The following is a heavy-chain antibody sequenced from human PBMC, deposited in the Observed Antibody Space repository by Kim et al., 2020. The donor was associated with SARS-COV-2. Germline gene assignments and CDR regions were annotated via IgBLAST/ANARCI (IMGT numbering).Heavy chain of an antibody. D-gene: IGHD6-19*01. V-gene: IGHV3-21*01. J-gene: IGHJ4*02. Sequence: YADSVKGRVTISRDNAKNSLYLKMNSLRAEDTAVYYCARAYSSGWAYFDYWGQGTLVTVSS. CDR3: ARAYSSGWAYFDY.